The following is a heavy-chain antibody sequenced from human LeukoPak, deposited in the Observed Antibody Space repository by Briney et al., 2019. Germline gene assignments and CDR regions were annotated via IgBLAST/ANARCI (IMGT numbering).Heavy chain of an antibody. Sequence: SETLSLTCTVAGGSICSYYWSWIRQPPEKGLEWIGYIYYSGSTNYNPSLKSRVTISVDTSKNQFSLKLSSVTAADTAVYYCARVVRGLHDYWGQGTLVTVSS. J-gene: IGHJ4*02. D-gene: IGHD3-10*01. CDR3: ARVVRGLHDY. V-gene: IGHV4-59*01. CDR2: IYYSGST. CDR1: GGSICSYY.